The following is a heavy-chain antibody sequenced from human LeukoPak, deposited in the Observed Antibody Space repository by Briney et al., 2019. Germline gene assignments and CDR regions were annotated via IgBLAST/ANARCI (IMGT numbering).Heavy chain of an antibody. V-gene: IGHV1-69*05. CDR1: GYTFTGYY. J-gene: IGHJ4*02. CDR3: ARDSAVYCGGDCPFDY. CDR2: IIPIFGTA. D-gene: IGHD2-21*02. Sequence: GASVKVSCKASGYTFTGYYMHWVRQAPGQGLEWMGGIIPIFGTANYAQKFQGRVTITTDESTSTAYMELSSLRSEDTAVYYCARDSAVYCGGDCPFDYWGQGTLVTVSS.